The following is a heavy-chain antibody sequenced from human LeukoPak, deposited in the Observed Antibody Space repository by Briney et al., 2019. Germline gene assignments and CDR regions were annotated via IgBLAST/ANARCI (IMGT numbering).Heavy chain of an antibody. D-gene: IGHD6-13*01. CDR1: GFTFSNYW. CDR3: ARIGYTSSSFDY. J-gene: IGHJ4*02. Sequence: GGSLRLSCAASGFTFSNYWMSWVRQAPGRGLEWVANIRQDGGKKYYIDSVQGRFTISRDNAENSVYLQTNSLRVDDTAVYFCARIGYTSSSFDYWGQGALVIVSS. V-gene: IGHV3-7*01. CDR2: IRQDGGKK.